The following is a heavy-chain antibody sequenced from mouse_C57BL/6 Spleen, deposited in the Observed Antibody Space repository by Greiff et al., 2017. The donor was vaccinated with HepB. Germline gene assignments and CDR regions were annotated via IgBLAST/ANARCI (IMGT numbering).Heavy chain of an antibody. CDR1: GYTFTSYG. V-gene: IGHV1-81*01. CDR2: IYPRSGNT. CDR3: AREGPVTTGYYFDY. D-gene: IGHD2-12*01. J-gene: IGHJ2*01. Sequence: QVQLQQSGAELARPGASVKLSCKASGYTFTSYGISWVKQRTGQGLEWIGEIYPRSGNTYYNEKFKGKATLTADKSSSTAYMELRSLTSEDSAVYFCAREGPVTTGYYFDYWGQGTTLTVSS.